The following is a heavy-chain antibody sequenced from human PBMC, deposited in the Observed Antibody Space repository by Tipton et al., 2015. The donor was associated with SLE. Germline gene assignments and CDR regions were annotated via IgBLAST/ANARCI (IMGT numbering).Heavy chain of an antibody. CDR2: INHSGIT. D-gene: IGHD1-26*01. CDR3: AREARRTWRAFDV. Sequence: TLSLTCAVYGGSFSGYYWSWIRQSPGKGLEWIGEINHSGITTYNTSLKSRVTTSVDTSKNQFSLKVMSVTAADTAVYYCAREARRTWRAFDVGGQGTLVTVSS. V-gene: IGHV4-34*01. J-gene: IGHJ3*01. CDR1: GGSFSGYY.